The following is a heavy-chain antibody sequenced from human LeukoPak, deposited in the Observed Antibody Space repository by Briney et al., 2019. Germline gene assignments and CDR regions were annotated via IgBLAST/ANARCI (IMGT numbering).Heavy chain of an antibody. J-gene: IGHJ4*02. V-gene: IGHV4-59*08. CDR1: GGSINTCY. D-gene: IGHD3-10*01. CDR2: IYDSGST. CDR3: ARVLDGSRSYRRTIDS. Sequence: PSETLSLTCTVSGGSINTCYWSWMRQPPGKGLEWIGYIYDSGSTNYNPSLQSRVTISVDTSKNQFSLKLSSVTAADTAVYYCARVLDGSRSYRRTIDSCGQGTLVTVSS.